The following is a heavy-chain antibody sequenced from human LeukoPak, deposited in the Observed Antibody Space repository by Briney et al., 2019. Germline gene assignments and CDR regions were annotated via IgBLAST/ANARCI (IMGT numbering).Heavy chain of an antibody. V-gene: IGHV3-23*01. CDR3: AKSSLKYCSSTSCHHYYFDY. CDR2: ISGSGGST. D-gene: IGHD2-2*01. J-gene: IGHJ4*02. Sequence: GGSLRLSCAASGFTFSSYGMSWVRQAPGKGLEWVSAISGSGGSTYYADSVKGRFTISRDNSKNTLYLQMNSLRAEDTAVYYCAKSSLKYCSSTSCHHYYFDYWGQGTLVTVSS. CDR1: GFTFSSYG.